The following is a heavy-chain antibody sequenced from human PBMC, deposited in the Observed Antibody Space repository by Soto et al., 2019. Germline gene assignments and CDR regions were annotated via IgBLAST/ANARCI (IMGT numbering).Heavy chain of an antibody. D-gene: IGHD3-10*01. CDR2: ISDRGDNT. CDR3: AKDRLRFGRTTEDS. CDR1: GFTFRSYA. J-gene: IGHJ4*02. V-gene: IGHV3-23*01. Sequence: EVQLLESGGGLVQPGGSLRLSCAASGFTFRSYAMSWARQAPGKGLEWVSGISDRGDNTYYADSVKGRFTISRDNSKNTLYLQMNSLRAEGTAIYYCAKDRLRFGRTTEDSWGQAVLVTVSS.